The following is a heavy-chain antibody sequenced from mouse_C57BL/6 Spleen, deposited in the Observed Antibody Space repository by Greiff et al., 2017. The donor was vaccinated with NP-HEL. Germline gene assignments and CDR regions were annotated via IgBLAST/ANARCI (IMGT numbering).Heavy chain of an antibody. Sequence: DVKLVESGGGLVKPGGSLKLSCAASGFTFSDYGMHWVRQAPEKGLEWVAYISSGSSTIYYADTVKGRFTISRDNAKNTLFLQMTSLRSEDTAMYYCARRKTFYAMDYWGQGTSVTVSS. CDR2: ISSGSSTI. J-gene: IGHJ4*01. V-gene: IGHV5-17*01. CDR1: GFTFSDYG. CDR3: ARRKTFYAMDY.